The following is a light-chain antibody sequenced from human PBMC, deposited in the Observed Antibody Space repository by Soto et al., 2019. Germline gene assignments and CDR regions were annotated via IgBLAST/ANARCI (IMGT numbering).Light chain of an antibody. CDR1: QSVGSY. Sequence: EIVLAQSPATLSLSPGERATLSCRASQSVGSYLAWYQQKPGQAPRLLIYDASTRATGIPARFSGSGSGTDFNLTISSLEPDDFAVYYCQQRTNWPITFGQGTRLDIK. CDR2: DAS. V-gene: IGKV3-11*01. J-gene: IGKJ5*01. CDR3: QQRTNWPIT.